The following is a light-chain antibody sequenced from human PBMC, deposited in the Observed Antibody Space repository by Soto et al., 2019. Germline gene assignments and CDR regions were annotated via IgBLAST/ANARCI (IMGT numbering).Light chain of an antibody. J-gene: IGKJ4*01. CDR3: QQYDNLPLT. CDR1: QDIKNY. V-gene: IGKV1-33*01. Sequence: DIHMTQYPSSLSASVGHSVTITCLASQDIKNYLDWYQQKSGKAPKLLIYDASDLETGVPSRFSGSGSGTDFTFTINSLQPEDIATYYCQQYDNLPLTFGGGTKVDIK. CDR2: DAS.